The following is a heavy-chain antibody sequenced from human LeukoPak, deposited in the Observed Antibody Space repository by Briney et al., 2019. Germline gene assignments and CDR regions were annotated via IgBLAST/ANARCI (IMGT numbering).Heavy chain of an antibody. CDR1: GFTFTSSA. CDR3: AAGTDFWSGYYPAY. D-gene: IGHD3-3*01. CDR2: IVVGSGNT. Sequence: ASVKVCCKASGFTFTSSAMQWVRQARGQRLEWIGWIVVGSGNTNYAQKFQERVTITRDMSTSTAYMELSSLRSEDTAVYYCAAGTDFWSGYYPAYWGQGTLVTVSS. V-gene: IGHV1-58*02. J-gene: IGHJ4*02.